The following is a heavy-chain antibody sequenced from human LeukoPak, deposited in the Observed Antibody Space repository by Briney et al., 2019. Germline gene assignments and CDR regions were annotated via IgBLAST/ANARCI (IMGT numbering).Heavy chain of an antibody. V-gene: IGHV4-59*08. CDR2: IYYSGST. CDR1: GGSISSYY. CDR3: ARRTPSGYTDY. D-gene: IGHD3-22*01. Sequence: PSETLSLTCTVSGGSISSYYWSWIRQPPGKGLELIAYIYYSGSTNYNPSLKSRVTISVDTSKNQFSMKLYSVPAADTAVYYCARRTPSGYTDYWGQGTLVTVSS. J-gene: IGHJ4*02.